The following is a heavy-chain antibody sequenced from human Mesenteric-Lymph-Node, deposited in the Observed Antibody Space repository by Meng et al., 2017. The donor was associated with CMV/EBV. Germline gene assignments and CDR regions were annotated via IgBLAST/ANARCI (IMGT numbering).Heavy chain of an antibody. J-gene: IGHJ5*02. CDR2: FIPILDTA. V-gene: IGHV1-69*06. Sequence: SAGYFSNDPVSWLRQTPGQGLEWVGGFIPILDTANYAEKFQGRVTITADKSTNTAYMELSSLTSDDTAFYYCATEGSSSWGAWFDPWGQGTLVTVSS. CDR3: ATEGSSSWGAWFDP. CDR1: AGYFSNDP. D-gene: IGHD6-13*01.